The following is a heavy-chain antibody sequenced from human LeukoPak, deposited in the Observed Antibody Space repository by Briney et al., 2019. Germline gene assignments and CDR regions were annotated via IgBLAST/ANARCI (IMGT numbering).Heavy chain of an antibody. CDR1: GGSFSGYY. J-gene: IGHJ4*02. D-gene: IGHD3-3*01. V-gene: IGHV4-34*01. CDR2: INHSGST. CDR3: ARSASGFYFDY. Sequence: SETLSLTCAVYGGSFSGYYWSWIRQPPGKGLEWIGEINHSGSTNYNPSLKSRVTISVDTSKNQFSLKLSSVTAADTAVYHCARSASGFYFDYWGQGTLVTVSS.